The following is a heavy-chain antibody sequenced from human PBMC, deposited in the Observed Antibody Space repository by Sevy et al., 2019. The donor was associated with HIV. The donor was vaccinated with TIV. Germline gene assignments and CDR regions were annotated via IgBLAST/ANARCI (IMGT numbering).Heavy chain of an antibody. CDR2: IHGTGIT. CDR3: ARVPLWGQQLVRDY. V-gene: IGHV4-59*13. CDR1: GGSITNYY. Sequence: SETLSLICSVSGGSITNYYWSWIRQSRGKGLEWIGYIHGTGITNYNPSLNSRVTMSVDMFRNQFSLKLSSVTAADTAVYYCARVPLWGQQLVRDYWGQGTLVTVSS. J-gene: IGHJ4*02. D-gene: IGHD6-13*01.